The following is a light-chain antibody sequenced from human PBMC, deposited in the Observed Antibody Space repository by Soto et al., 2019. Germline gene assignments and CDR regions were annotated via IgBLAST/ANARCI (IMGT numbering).Light chain of an antibody. CDR3: AAWDDSLSAVV. V-gene: IGLV1-44*01. CDR2: NSY. J-gene: IGLJ2*01. CDR1: SSNIGSKT. Sequence: QPVLNQPPSASGTPGQRVTISCSGSSSNIGSKTVNWYQQLPGTVPKLLIYNSYQRPSGVPDRFSGSNSGTSASLAISGLRSEDEADYYCAAWDDSLSAVVFGGGTQLTVL.